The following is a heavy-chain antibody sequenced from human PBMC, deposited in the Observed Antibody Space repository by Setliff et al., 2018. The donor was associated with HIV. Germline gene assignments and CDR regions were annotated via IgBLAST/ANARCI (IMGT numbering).Heavy chain of an antibody. V-gene: IGHV5-51*01. J-gene: IGHJ4*02. Sequence: PGESLKISCQGSGYTFTSYWISWVRQMPGKGLELMGIIFPADSDTTYSPSFQGQVTISADKSISTAYLQWSRLKASDTAMYYCARHGPMRDGYNHGAFDYWGQGTPVTVSS. CDR1: GYTFTSYW. D-gene: IGHD5-12*01. CDR2: IFPADSDT. CDR3: ARHGPMRDGYNHGAFDY.